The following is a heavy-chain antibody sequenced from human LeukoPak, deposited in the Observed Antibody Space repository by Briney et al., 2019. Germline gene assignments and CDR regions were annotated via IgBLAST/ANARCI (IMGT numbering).Heavy chain of an antibody. CDR3: ARDRFVVVPAAMWWFDP. CDR1: GGSIRSSYYY. CDR2: IYYSGST. D-gene: IGHD2-2*01. V-gene: IGHV4-31*03. Sequence: PSETLSLTCTVSGGSIRSSYYYWGWIRQHPGKGLEWIGYIYYSGSTYYNPSLKSRVTISVDTSKNQFSLKLSSVTAADTAVYYCARDRFVVVPAAMWWFDPWGQGTLVTVSS. J-gene: IGHJ5*02.